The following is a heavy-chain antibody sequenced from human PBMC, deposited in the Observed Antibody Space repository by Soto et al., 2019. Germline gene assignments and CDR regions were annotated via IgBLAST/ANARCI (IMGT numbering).Heavy chain of an antibody. Sequence: SETLSLTCAVYGGSFSGYYWSWIRQPPGKGLEWIGEINHSGSTNYNPSLKSRVTISVDTSKNQFSLKLSSVTAADTAVYYCARAVAGIYYYYGMDVWGQGTTVTAP. CDR1: GGSFSGYY. CDR3: ARAVAGIYYYYGMDV. V-gene: IGHV4-34*01. J-gene: IGHJ6*02. D-gene: IGHD6-19*01. CDR2: INHSGST.